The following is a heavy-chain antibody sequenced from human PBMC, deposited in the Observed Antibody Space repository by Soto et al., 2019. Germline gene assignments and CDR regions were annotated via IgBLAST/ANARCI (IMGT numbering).Heavy chain of an antibody. Sequence: PSETLSLTCTVSGGSVSSGAYYWNWLRQPPGKALEWIGYVYNSGSTNYNPSLKSRVTISVDTSKNQFSLKVNSVTAADTAVYYCARRAVVAVTGSLDNWLDPWGQGILVTVSS. J-gene: IGHJ5*02. D-gene: IGHD2-21*01. CDR1: GGSVSSGAYY. V-gene: IGHV4-61*08. CDR3: ARRAVVAVTGSLDNWLDP. CDR2: VYNSGST.